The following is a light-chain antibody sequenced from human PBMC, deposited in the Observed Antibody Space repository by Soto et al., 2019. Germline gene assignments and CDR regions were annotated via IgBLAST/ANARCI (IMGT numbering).Light chain of an antibody. CDR1: QGISSY. V-gene: IGKV1-9*01. CDR2: AAS. J-gene: IGKJ3*01. CDR3: QQLNSDPVT. Sequence: DIQLTQSPSFLSASVGDRVTITCRASQGISSYLAWYQQKPGKAPKLLIYAASTLKSGVPSRFSGSGSGTEFTLTISSLQPEDFATYYCQQLNSDPVTFGPGTKVDIK.